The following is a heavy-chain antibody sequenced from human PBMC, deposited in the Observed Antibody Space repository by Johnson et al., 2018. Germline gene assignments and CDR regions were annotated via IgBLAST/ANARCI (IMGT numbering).Heavy chain of an antibody. CDR3: GKEAWLRLDYYYYMDV. CDR1: GFTFSSYG. J-gene: IGHJ6*03. CDR2: ISYDGSNK. V-gene: IGHV3-30*18. D-gene: IGHD5-12*01. Sequence: QVQLVESGGGVVQPGRTLRLSCAASGFTFSSYGMHWVRQDPGKGLEWGAVISYDGSNKLYADSVKGRFTISRENYKNKVYLQMNSLRAEDTAVYYCGKEAWLRLDYYYYMDVWGKVTTVTVSS.